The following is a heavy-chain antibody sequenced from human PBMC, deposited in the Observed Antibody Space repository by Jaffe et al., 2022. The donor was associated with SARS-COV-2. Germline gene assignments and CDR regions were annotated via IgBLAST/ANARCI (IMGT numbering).Heavy chain of an antibody. CDR3: ATVARLTGYYDY. D-gene: IGHD3-9*01. Sequence: EVQLVESGGVVVQPGGSLRLSCAASGFTFDDYTMHWVRQAPGKGLEWVSLISWDGGSTYYADSVKGRFTISRDNSKNSLYLQMNSLRTEDTALYYCATVARLTGYYDYWGQGTLVTVSS. CDR1: GFTFDDYT. V-gene: IGHV3-43*01. CDR2: ISWDGGST. J-gene: IGHJ4*02.